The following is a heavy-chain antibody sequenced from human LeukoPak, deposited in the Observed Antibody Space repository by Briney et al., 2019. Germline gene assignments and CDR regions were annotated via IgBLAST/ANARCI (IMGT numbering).Heavy chain of an antibody. CDR3: ARDRWIVGATTDFDY. D-gene: IGHD1-26*01. CDR2: IYYSGTT. CDR1: GGSIISNAYY. J-gene: IGHJ4*02. Sequence: SETLSLTCTVSGGSIISNAYYWTWIRQSPGKGLEWIGSIYYSGTTYYNPSLKSRVTIFVDTSKTQFSLKLNSVTAADTAVYYCARDRWIVGATTDFDYWGQGTLVTVSS. V-gene: IGHV4-39*02.